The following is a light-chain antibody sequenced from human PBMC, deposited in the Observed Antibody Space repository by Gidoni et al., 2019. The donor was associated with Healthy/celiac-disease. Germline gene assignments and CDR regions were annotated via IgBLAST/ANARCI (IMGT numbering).Light chain of an antibody. V-gene: IGKV3-20*01. Sequence: EIVLTQSPGTLSLSPGERATLSCRASQSVSSSYLAWYQQKPGQAPRLLIYGASSRATGIPDRFSGSGSGTDFTLTISRLEPEDFAVYYCQQYGSSPRTRNTFGQGTKLEIK. CDR3: QQYGSSPRTRNT. CDR1: QSVSSSY. J-gene: IGKJ2*01. CDR2: GAS.